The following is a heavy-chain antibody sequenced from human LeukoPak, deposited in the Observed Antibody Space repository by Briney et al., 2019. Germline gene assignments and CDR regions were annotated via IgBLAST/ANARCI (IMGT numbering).Heavy chain of an antibody. D-gene: IGHD6-19*01. CDR1: GFTFSSYS. CDR2: ISSSSSYI. V-gene: IGHV3-21*01. J-gene: IGHJ5*02. CDR3: ARGPSSGWYPTHNWFDR. Sequence: PGGSLRLSCAASGFTFSSYSMNWVRQAPGKGLEWVSSISSSSSYIYYADSVKGRFTISRDNAKNSLYLQMNSLRAEDTAVYYCARGPSSGWYPTHNWFDRWGQGTLVTVSS.